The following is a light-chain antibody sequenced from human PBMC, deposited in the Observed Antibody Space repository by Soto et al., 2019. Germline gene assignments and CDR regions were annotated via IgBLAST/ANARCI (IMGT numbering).Light chain of an antibody. V-gene: IGKV3-20*01. Sequence: IVLTQSPGTLSLYPGERATLSCKSRQRVSRSNIGWYQQKPGQAPRLLIYAASKRTTGVPDRFSGSGSDTEFTLIVSRLEPEDFEVYYCHHYGSSLLPFGGGAKVEIK. CDR3: HHYGSSLLP. J-gene: IGKJ4*01. CDR2: AAS. CDR1: QRVSRSN.